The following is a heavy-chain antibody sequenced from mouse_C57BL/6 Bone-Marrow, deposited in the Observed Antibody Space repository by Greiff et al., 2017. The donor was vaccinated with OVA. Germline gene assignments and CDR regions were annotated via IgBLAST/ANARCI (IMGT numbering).Heavy chain of an antibody. CDR1: GYTFTSYW. CDR3: ANGYSFDY. Sequence: VKLQQPGAELVMPGASVKLSCKASGYTFTSYWMHWVKQRPGQGLEWIGEIDPSDSYTNYNQKFKGKATLTVDKSSSTAYMQLSSLTSEDSAVYYCANGYSFDYWGQGTTLTVSS. CDR2: IDPSDSYT. J-gene: IGHJ2*01. V-gene: IGHV1-69*01.